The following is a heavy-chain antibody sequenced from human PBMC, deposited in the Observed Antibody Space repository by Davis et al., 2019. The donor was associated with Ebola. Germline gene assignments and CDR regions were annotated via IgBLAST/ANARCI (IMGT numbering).Heavy chain of an antibody. Sequence: GESLKISCAASGFTFSSYAMHWVRQAPGKGLEWVAVISYDGSNKYYADSVKGRFTISRDNSKNTLYLQMNSLRAEDTAVYYCAKIKGYCSSTSCYTFDYWGQGTLVTVSS. V-gene: IGHV3-30-3*02. D-gene: IGHD2-2*01. CDR3: AKIKGYCSSTSCYTFDY. CDR1: GFTFSSYA. J-gene: IGHJ4*02. CDR2: ISYDGSNK.